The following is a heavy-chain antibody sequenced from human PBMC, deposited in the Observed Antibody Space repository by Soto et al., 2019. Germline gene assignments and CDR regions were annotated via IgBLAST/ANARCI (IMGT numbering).Heavy chain of an antibody. CDR1: SASITSAYW. J-gene: IGHJ4*02. D-gene: IGHD1-1*01. V-gene: IGHV4-4*02. CDR2: IHHDGSA. CDR3: AGHFTTPGTRVFDN. Sequence: QVQLQESGPGLVKPSGTLSLTCAVSSASITSAYWWSWVRQPPGKGLEWIGEIHHDGSANYNPSLQGLDTISLDKTANQFSLELNSVTAAETAVYYCAGHFTTPGTRVFDNWGKGALGT.